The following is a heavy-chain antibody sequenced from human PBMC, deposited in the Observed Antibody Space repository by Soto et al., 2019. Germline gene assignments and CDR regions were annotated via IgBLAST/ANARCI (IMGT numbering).Heavy chain of an antibody. CDR1: GFTFSSYG. CDR2: ISYDGSNK. V-gene: IGHV3-30*03. J-gene: IGHJ6*02. Sequence: GGSLRLSCAASGFTFSSYGMHWVRQAPGKGLEWVAVISYDGSNKYYADSVKGRFTISRDNSKNTLYLQMNSLRAEDTAVYYCARAMVRGVINPSPDPPPFHYGMDVWGQGTTVTVSS. CDR3: ARAMVRGVINPSPDPPPFHYGMDV. D-gene: IGHD3-10*01.